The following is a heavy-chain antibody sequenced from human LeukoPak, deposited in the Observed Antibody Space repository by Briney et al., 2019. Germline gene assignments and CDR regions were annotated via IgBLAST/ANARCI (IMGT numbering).Heavy chain of an antibody. V-gene: IGHV4-61*01. J-gene: IGHJ4*02. D-gene: IGHD5-24*01. Sequence: SETLSLTCTVSGGSFSSGSYYWSWIRQLPGKGLEWIGYIFYSESTSYNPFLKSRVTISVDTSKNQFSLKLSSVTAADTAVYYCARDPGRWQQLGYFDYWGQGTLVTVSS. CDR2: IFYSEST. CDR1: GGSFSSGSYY. CDR3: ARDPGRWQQLGYFDY.